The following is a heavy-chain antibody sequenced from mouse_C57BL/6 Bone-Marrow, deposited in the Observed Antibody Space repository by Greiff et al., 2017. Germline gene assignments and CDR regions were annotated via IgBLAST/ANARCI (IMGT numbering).Heavy chain of an antibody. J-gene: IGHJ1*03. D-gene: IGHD1-1*01. Sequence: EVKVEESGGGLVQPGGSLKLSCAASGFTFSDYYMYWVRQTPEKRLEWVAYISNGGGSTYYPDTVKGRFTISRDNAKNTLYLQMSRLKSEDTAMYYCARHWYYGSSYERYFDVWGTGTTVTVSS. CDR3: ARHWYYGSSYERYFDV. CDR1: GFTFSDYY. V-gene: IGHV5-12*01. CDR2: ISNGGGST.